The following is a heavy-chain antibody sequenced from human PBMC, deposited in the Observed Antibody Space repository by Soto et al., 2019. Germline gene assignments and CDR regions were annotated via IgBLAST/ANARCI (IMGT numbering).Heavy chain of an antibody. J-gene: IGHJ5*02. Sequence: PSETLSLTCAVSGGSISSGGSSWSWVRQAPGKGLEWIGYIYPSGSAYYNTSLKSRVTLSVDTSKNQFSLELRSVTAADTAVYYCAGLNRDAYNFGGFDPWGQGTLVTVSS. CDR1: GGSISSGGSS. D-gene: IGHD1-1*01. CDR3: AGLNRDAYNFGGFDP. V-gene: IGHV4-30-2*01. CDR2: IYPSGSA.